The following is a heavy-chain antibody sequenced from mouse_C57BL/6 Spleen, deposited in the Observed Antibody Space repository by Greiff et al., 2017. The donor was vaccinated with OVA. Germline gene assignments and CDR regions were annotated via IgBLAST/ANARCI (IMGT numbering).Heavy chain of an antibody. V-gene: IGHV1-72*01. CDR3: ARYYYGSSWFAY. CDR1: GYTFTSYW. D-gene: IGHD1-1*01. Sequence: QVQLQQPGAELVKPGASVKLSCKASGYTFTSYWMHWVKQRPGRGLEWIGRIDPNSGGTKYNEKFKSKATLTVDKPSSPAYMQLSSLTSEDSAVYYCARYYYGSSWFAYWGQGTLVTVSA. CDR2: IDPNSGGT. J-gene: IGHJ3*01.